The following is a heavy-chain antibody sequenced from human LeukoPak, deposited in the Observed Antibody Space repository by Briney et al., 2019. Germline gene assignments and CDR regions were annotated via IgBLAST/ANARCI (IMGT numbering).Heavy chain of an antibody. D-gene: IGHD3-22*01. Sequence: SETLSLTCNVSGASMRSSAYYWGWIRQPPGKGLEWIGTINYSGSTYYTPSLKSRVTMSVDTSKNQLSLKLSSVNAADTALYYCASAPYYYDDSGYYLFNHWGQGTLVIVSS. J-gene: IGHJ4*02. CDR3: ASAPYYYDDSGYYLFNH. V-gene: IGHV4-39*01. CDR1: GASMRSSAYY. CDR2: INYSGST.